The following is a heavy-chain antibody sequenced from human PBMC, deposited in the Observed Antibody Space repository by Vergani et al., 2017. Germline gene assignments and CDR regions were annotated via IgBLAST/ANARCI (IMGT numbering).Heavy chain of an antibody. V-gene: IGHV4-38-2*01. CDR3: ARVMYRDEASTGYRLEGMDI. D-gene: IGHD3-9*01. CDR1: GYSIRSGFY. CDR2: IYSTGST. Sequence: QVQLQESGPGLVKPSETLSLTCGVSGYSIRSGFYWGWVRQAPGKGLAWIGYIYSTGSTNYNPSLNSRVTMSVDTSKNQFSLKLRSVTAADTAVYFCARVMYRDEASTGYRLEGMDIWGQGTTVTISS. J-gene: IGHJ6*02.